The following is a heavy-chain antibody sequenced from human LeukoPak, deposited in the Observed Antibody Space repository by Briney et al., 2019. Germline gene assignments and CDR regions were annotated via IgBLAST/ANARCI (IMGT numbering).Heavy chain of an antibody. D-gene: IGHD4-17*01. J-gene: IGHJ6*03. V-gene: IGHV3-20*04. Sequence: GGSLRLSCAASGFTFDDYGMSWVRQAPGKGLEWVSGINWNGVSTGYADSVKGRFTISRDNAKNSLSLQMNSLRAEDTAVYYCARDSSSTVTTFLYYYYMDVWGKGTTVTVSS. CDR1: GFTFDDYG. CDR3: ARDSSSTVTTFLYYYYMDV. CDR2: INWNGVST.